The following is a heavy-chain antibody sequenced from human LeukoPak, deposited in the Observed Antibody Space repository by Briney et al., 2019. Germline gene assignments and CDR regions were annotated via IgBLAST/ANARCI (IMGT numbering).Heavy chain of an antibody. J-gene: IGHJ3*02. Sequence: ASVKVSCKASGYTFTSYGISWVRQAPGQGLEWMGWISAYNGNTNYAQKLQGRVTMTTDASTSTAYMELRSLRSDDTAVYYCASMHREDSSGYSVLKPHDAFDIWGQGTMVTVSS. D-gene: IGHD3-22*01. CDR1: GYTFTSYG. V-gene: IGHV1-18*01. CDR2: ISAYNGNT. CDR3: ASMHREDSSGYSVLKPHDAFDI.